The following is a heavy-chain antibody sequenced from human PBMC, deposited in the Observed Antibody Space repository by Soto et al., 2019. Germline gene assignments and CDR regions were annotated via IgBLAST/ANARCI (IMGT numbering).Heavy chain of an antibody. CDR2: ISGSGGST. V-gene: IGHV3-23*01. D-gene: IGHD1-26*01. CDR1: GFTFSSDA. Sequence: PGGSLRLSCAASGFTFSSDAMSWVRQAPGKGLEWVSAISGSGGSTYYADSVKGRFTISRDNSKNTRYLQMNSLRAEDTAVYYCARAFELLRLPFGYWGQGTLVTVSS. J-gene: IGHJ4*02. CDR3: ARAFELLRLPFGY.